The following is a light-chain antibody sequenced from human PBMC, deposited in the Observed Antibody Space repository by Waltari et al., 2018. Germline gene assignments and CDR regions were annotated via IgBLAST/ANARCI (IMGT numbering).Light chain of an antibody. CDR2: YKSDSDK. CDR1: SGINVGTYR. J-gene: IGLJ2*01. V-gene: IGLV5-45*03. CDR3: MIWHSSAVV. Sequence: QAVLTQPSSLSASPGASASLTCTLRSGINVGTYRIYWYQQKPGSPPQYLLRYKSDSDKQHGSGVPSRFSGSKDASANAVILLISGLQSEDEADYYCMIWHSSAVVFGGGTKLTVL.